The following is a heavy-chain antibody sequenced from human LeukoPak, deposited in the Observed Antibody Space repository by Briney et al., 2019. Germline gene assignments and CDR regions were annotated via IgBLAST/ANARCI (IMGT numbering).Heavy chain of an antibody. V-gene: IGHV1-69*13. Sequence: GASVKVSCKASGGTFSSYAISWVRQAPGQGLEWMRGIIPIFGTANYAQKFQGRVTITADESTSTAYMELSSLRSEDTAVYYCARVPHRVGYFDLWGRGTLVTVSS. CDR2: IIPIFGTA. CDR1: GGTFSSYA. CDR3: ARVPHRVGYFDL. J-gene: IGHJ2*01. D-gene: IGHD3-3*01.